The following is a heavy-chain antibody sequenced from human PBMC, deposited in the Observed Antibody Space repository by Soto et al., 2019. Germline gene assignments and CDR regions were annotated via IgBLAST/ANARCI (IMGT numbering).Heavy chain of an antibody. CDR1: GGSFSGYY. V-gene: IGHV4-34*01. Sequence: SETLSLTCAVYGGSFSGYYWSWIRQPPGKGLEWIGEINHSGSTNYNPSLKSRVTISVDTSKNQFSLKLSSVTAADTAVYYCARTRGYSYGFGIGYWGQGTLVTVSS. CDR3: ARTRGYSYGFGIGY. CDR2: INHSGST. D-gene: IGHD5-18*01. J-gene: IGHJ4*02.